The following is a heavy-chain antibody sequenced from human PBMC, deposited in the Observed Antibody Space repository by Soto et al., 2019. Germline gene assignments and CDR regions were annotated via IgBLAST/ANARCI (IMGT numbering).Heavy chain of an antibody. CDR1: GFTFSTYD. CDR2: ISVAGDT. D-gene: IGHD1-1*01. J-gene: IGHJ3*02. Sequence: GGSLRLSCVASGFTFSTYDMHWVRQPTGEGLEWVSAISVAGDTYYPDSLKGRFTISRENAKNSLYLQMNSLRAEDTAVYYCARERRGNSWADGLDIWGQGTVVTVSS. CDR3: ARERRGNSWADGLDI. V-gene: IGHV3-13*01.